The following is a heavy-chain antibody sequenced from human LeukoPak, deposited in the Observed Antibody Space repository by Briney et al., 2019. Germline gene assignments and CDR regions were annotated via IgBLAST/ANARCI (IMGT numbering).Heavy chain of an antibody. CDR3: ARDPYYYDSSGYYYASNFDY. D-gene: IGHD3-22*01. V-gene: IGHV4-39*07. CDR1: GGSISSSSYY. J-gene: IGHJ4*02. Sequence: SETLSLTCTVSGGSISSSSYYWGWIRQPPGKGLEWIGSIYYSGSTYYNPSLKSRVTISVDTSKNQFSLKLSSVTAAGTAVYYCARDPYYYDSSGYYYASNFDYWGQGTLVTVSS. CDR2: IYYSGST.